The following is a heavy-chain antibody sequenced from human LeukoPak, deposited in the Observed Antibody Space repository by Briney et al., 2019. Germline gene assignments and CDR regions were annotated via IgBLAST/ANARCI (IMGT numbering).Heavy chain of an antibody. CDR1: GYTFTDYY. J-gene: IGHJ6*02. Sequence: ASVKVSCKASGYTFTDYYMHWVRQAPGQGLEWMGWINPNSGDTNYAQKFQGRVTMTRDTSITTAYMELSRLTSDDTAVYYCATLPPAMDVWGQGTMVTVSS. V-gene: IGHV1-2*02. CDR2: INPNSGDT. CDR3: ATLPPAMDV.